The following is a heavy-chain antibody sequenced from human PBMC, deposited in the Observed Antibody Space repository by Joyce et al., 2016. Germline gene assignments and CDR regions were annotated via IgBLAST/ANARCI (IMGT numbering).Heavy chain of an antibody. V-gene: IGHV1-69*02. Sequence: QVHLVQSGAEVKKSGSSVRVSCKASGGSFYKYTVSWVRQAPGQGLAWMGRIIPMLNMTNYAQEFQGRVTITADTSTTTAYMQLTGLRFDDTAVYLCAGTFNYPHHDGMDVWGQGTTVTVSS. CDR3: AGTFNYPHHDGMDV. D-gene: IGHD4-11*01. CDR1: GGSFYKYT. CDR2: IIPMLNMT. J-gene: IGHJ6*02.